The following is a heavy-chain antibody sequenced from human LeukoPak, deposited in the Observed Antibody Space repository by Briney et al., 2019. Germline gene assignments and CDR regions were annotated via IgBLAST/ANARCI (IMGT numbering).Heavy chain of an antibody. CDR3: ARVYSNYVRQFMDV. Sequence: PSETLSLTCTVSGGSSSSYYWSWIRQPPGKGLEWIGYIYYGGRTNYNPSLKSRVTISVDTSKNQFSLKLSSVTAADTAVYYCARVYSNYVRQFMDVWGKGTTVTVSS. J-gene: IGHJ6*03. CDR1: GGSSSSYY. CDR2: IYYGGRT. V-gene: IGHV4-59*01. D-gene: IGHD4-11*01.